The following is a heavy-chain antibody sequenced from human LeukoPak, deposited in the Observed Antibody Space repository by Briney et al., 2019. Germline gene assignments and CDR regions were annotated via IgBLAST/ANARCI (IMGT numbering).Heavy chain of an antibody. V-gene: IGHV3-74*01. J-gene: IGHJ6*02. CDR3: ANALPDYYGMDV. CDR1: GFSFSDYY. CDR2: INRDGRST. Sequence: GGSLRLSCAASGFSFSDYYMSWVRQAPGKGLVWVSRINRDGRSTSYADSVKGRFTISRDNAKNTMYLQMNSLRVEDTAVYYCANALPDYYGMDVWGQGTTVTVSS.